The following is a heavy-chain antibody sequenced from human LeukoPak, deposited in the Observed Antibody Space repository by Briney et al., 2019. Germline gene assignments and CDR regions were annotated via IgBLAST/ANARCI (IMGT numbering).Heavy chain of an antibody. J-gene: IGHJ4*02. CDR1: GYTFTSYY. D-gene: IGHD6-19*01. CDR2: INPNSGGT. Sequence: ASVKVSCKASGYTFTSYYMHWVRQAPGQGLEWMGRINPNSGGTNYAQKFQGRVTMTRDTSISTAYMELSRLRSDDTAVYYCARTGIAVAGTVYRGQGTLVTVSS. CDR3: ARTGIAVAGTVY. V-gene: IGHV1-2*06.